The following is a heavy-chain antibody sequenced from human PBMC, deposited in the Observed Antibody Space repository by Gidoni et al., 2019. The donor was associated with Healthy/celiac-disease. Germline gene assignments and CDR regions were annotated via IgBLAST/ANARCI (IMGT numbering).Heavy chain of an antibody. V-gene: IGHV3-33*01. Sequence: QVQLVESGGGVVQPGRSLRLSCAASGFTFSSYGMHWVRPAPGKGLEWVAVIWDDGSNKYYADSVKGRFTISRDNSKNTLYLQMNSLRAEDTAVYYCARDRFGGVIVPTGAFDIWGQGTMVTVSS. D-gene: IGHD3-16*02. CDR3: ARDRFGGVIVPTGAFDI. CDR1: GFTFSSYG. J-gene: IGHJ3*02. CDR2: IWDDGSNK.